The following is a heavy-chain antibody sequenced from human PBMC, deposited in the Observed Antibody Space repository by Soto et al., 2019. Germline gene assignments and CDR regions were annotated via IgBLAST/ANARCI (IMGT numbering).Heavy chain of an antibody. CDR1: GGSFSGYY. D-gene: IGHD2-15*01. J-gene: IGHJ3*02. CDR3: ARGAGRVVVAASLGAFDI. V-gene: IGHV4-34*01. Sequence: SETLSLTCAVYGGSFSGYYWSWIRQPPGKGLEWIGEINHSGSTNYNPSLKSRVTISVDTSKNQFSLKLSSVTAADTAVYYCARGAGRVVVAASLGAFDIWGQGTMVTVSS. CDR2: INHSGST.